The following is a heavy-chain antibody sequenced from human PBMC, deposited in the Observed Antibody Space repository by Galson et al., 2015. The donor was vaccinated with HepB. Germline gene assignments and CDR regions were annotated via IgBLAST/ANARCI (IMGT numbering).Heavy chain of an antibody. CDR2: ISYDGNGK. CDR3: ARGYDYGDFDF. D-gene: IGHD4-17*01. J-gene: IGHJ4*02. CDR1: GFTFSSFA. Sequence: LRLSCAASGFTFSSFAMHWVRQAPGKGLEWVALISYDGNGKYYADSVKGRFTISRDNSKNTLYLEMNSLTTDDRAVYYCARGYDYGDFDFWGQGTLVTVSS. V-gene: IGHV3-30*04.